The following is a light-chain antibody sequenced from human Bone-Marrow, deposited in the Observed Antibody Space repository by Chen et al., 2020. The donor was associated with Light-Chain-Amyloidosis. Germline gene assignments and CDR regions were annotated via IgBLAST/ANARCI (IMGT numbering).Light chain of an antibody. CDR1: NIGSTS. V-gene: IGLV3-21*02. Sequence: SYVLTQTSSVTVAPGQMATIACGGNNIGSTSVHWYQQTPGQAPLLVVYDDSDRPSGIPERLSGSNSGNTATLTISRVEAGDEADYYCQVWDRSSDRPVFGGGTKLTVL. CDR2: DDS. J-gene: IGLJ3*02. CDR3: QVWDRSSDRPV.